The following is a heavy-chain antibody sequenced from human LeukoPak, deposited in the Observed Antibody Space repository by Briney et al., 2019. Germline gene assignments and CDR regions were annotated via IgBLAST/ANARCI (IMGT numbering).Heavy chain of an antibody. Sequence: PSETLSLTCTVSVGSISSYYWSWIRQPPGKGLEWTGYIYYSGSTNYTPSLKSRVTISVDTSKNQFSLKLSSVTAADTAVYYCARGSTPDDSGWEPSFDYWGQGTLVTVSS. CDR3: ARGSTPDDSGWEPSFDY. V-gene: IGHV4-59*01. CDR1: VGSISSYY. J-gene: IGHJ4*02. D-gene: IGHD6-19*01. CDR2: IYYSGST.